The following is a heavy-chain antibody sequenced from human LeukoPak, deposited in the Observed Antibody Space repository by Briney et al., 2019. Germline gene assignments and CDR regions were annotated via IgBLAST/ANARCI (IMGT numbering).Heavy chain of an antibody. Sequence: PSETLSLTCTVSGDSISNYYWGWIRQPPGKGLEWIGSIYHSGSTYYNPSLKSRVTISVDTSKNQFSLKLSSVTAADTAVYYCARGQSAMVYFDYWGQGTLVTVSS. CDR1: GDSISNYY. CDR3: ARGQSAMVYFDY. J-gene: IGHJ4*02. D-gene: IGHD5-18*01. CDR2: IYHSGST. V-gene: IGHV4-38-2*02.